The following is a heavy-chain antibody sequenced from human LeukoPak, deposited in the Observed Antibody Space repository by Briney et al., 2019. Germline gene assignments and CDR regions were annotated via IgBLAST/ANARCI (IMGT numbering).Heavy chain of an antibody. D-gene: IGHD3-3*01. Sequence: GGSLRLSCAASGFTFSDYYMSWMRQAPGKGLEWVSFISSSGSAEYYADSVKGRFTISRDNAKNLLYLQMSSLTAEDRAVYYCARDERYYDFWSGRDWGQGTLVTVSS. CDR2: ISSSGSAE. CDR3: ARDERYYDFWSGRD. V-gene: IGHV3-11*04. CDR1: GFTFSDYY. J-gene: IGHJ4*02.